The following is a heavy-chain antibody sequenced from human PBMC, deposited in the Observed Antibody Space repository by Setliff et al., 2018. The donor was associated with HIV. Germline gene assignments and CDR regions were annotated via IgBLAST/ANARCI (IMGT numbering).Heavy chain of an antibody. Sequence: GGSLRLSCAASGFTFSSYAMSWVRQAPGKGLEWVSVISGSGDSTYYADSVEGRFTISRDNSKNTLYLQMNSLRAEDTAVYYCARDSSSSTAPDDYWGQGTLVTVSS. CDR3: ARDSSSSTAPDDY. CDR1: GFTFSSYA. V-gene: IGHV3-23*01. CDR2: ISGSGDST. D-gene: IGHD6-13*01. J-gene: IGHJ4*02.